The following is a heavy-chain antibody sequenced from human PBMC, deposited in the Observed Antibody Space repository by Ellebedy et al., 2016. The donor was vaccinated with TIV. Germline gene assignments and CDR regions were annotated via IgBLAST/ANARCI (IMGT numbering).Heavy chain of an antibody. J-gene: IGHJ3*02. D-gene: IGHD2-2*01. V-gene: IGHV4-28*05. CDR3: ARIGYCSTASCSGAFDI. CDR1: GYSISSLNW. CDR2: IHHSGSV. Sequence: MPSETLSLTCAVSGYSISSLNWWGWIRQPPGKGLEFIGYIHHSGSVYYNPSLWSRVTMLLDTSKNQFSLKLSSVTAVDTALYYCARIGYCSTASCSGAFDIWGQGTMVTVSS.